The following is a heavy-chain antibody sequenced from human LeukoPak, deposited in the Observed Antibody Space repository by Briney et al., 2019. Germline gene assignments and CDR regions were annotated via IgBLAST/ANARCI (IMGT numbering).Heavy chain of an antibody. CDR3: AKSLFPAASPDADTAMV. V-gene: IGHV3-23*01. CDR1: GFTFSSYA. CDR2: ISGSGGST. Sequence: GGSLRLSCAASGFTFSSYAMSWVRQAPGKGLEWVSAISGSGGSTYYADSVRGRFTISRENSKKTLYLQINSLRAEDTAAYFCAKSLFPAASPDADTAMVWGEGTLVTASA. J-gene: IGHJ4*02. D-gene: IGHD5-18*01.